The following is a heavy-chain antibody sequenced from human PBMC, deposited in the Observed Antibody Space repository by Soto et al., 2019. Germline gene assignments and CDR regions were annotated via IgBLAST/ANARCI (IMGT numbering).Heavy chain of an antibody. Sequence: PSETLSLTCTVSGASISSGYYYWGWIRQPPGKGLEWRGSVYYNGGTYDNPALKSRVTISVDTSKNQFSLKLSSVTAADTAVYYCMLGSGWKDFDYWGQGTLVTVSS. CDR1: GASISSGYYY. CDR2: VYYNGGT. J-gene: IGHJ4*02. V-gene: IGHV4-39*01. CDR3: MLGSGWKDFDY. D-gene: IGHD3-22*01.